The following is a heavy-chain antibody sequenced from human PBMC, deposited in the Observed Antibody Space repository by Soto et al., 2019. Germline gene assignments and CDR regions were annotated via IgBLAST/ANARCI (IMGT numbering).Heavy chain of an antibody. J-gene: IGHJ5*02. CDR1: GDSITSDTSY. CDR3: ARDSRISNAWFDP. CDR2: IYYSGRT. Sequence: SETLSLTCTVSGDSITSDTSYWTWIRQHPEKGLEFLGSIYYSGRTYYHPSLESRLSVSVDTSKNQFSMRLTRASAADTAVYYCARDSRISNAWFDPRGQGILVTVSS. V-gene: IGHV4-31*03. D-gene: IGHD2-8*01.